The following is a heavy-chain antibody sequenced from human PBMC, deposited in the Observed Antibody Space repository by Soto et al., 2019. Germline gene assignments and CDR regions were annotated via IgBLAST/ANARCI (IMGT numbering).Heavy chain of an antibody. CDR1: GYTFTSYD. D-gene: IGHD6-19*01. Sequence: QVQLVQSGAEVKKPGASVKVSCKASGYTFTSYDINWVRQATGQGLEWMGWMNPNSGNTGYAQKFQGRVTMTRNTSISTAYMELSSLRSEDTAVYYCARGGGSSGWYPNVVYYYGMDVWGQGTTVTVSS. V-gene: IGHV1-8*01. J-gene: IGHJ6*02. CDR2: MNPNSGNT. CDR3: ARGGGSSGWYPNVVYYYGMDV.